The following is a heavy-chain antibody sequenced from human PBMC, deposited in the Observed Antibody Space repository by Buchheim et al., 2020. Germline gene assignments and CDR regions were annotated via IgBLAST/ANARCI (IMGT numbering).Heavy chain of an antibody. Sequence: EVQLVESGGDLVQPGGSLRLSCAASGFSFNSYGMSWVRQAPGKGLEWVSYIIYSSGTINYADSVKGLFTFSSDNAKNSFYLQMNSLRAEDTAVYYCARLGSPSSGWYPDYWGQGT. CDR3: ARLGSPSSGWYPDY. V-gene: IGHV3-48*01. CDR2: IIYSSGTI. CDR1: GFSFNSYG. D-gene: IGHD6-19*01. J-gene: IGHJ4*02.